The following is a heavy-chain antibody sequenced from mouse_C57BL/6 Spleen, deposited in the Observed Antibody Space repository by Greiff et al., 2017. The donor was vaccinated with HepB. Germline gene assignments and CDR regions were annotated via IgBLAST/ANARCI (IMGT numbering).Heavy chain of an antibody. D-gene: IGHD3-1*01. CDR1: GYTFTSYW. V-gene: IGHV1-50*01. CDR2: IDPSDSYT. J-gene: IGHJ2*01. Sequence: QVQLKQPGAELVKPGASVKLSCKASGYTFTSYWMQWVKQRPGQGLEWIGEIDPSDSYTNYNQKFKGKATLTVDTSSSTAYMQLSSLTSEDSAVYYCARPGQYYFDYWGQGTTLTVSS. CDR3: ARPGQYYFDY.